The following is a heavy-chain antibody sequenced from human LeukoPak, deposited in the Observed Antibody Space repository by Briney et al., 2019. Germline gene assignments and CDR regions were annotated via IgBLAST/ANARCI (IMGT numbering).Heavy chain of an antibody. V-gene: IGHV1-18*01. Sequence: ASVKVSCKASGYTFTSYGISWVRQAPGQGLEWMGWISAYNGNTNYAQKLQGRVTMTTDTSTSTAYMELRSLGSDDTAVYYCARGGNIVVVPAANYYFDYWGQGTLVTVSS. CDR2: ISAYNGNT. J-gene: IGHJ4*02. D-gene: IGHD2-2*01. CDR3: ARGGNIVVVPAANYYFDY. CDR1: GYTFTSYG.